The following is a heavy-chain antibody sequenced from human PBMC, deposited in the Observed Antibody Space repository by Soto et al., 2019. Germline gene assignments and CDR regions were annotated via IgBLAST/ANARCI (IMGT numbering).Heavy chain of an antibody. Sequence: GGSLRLSCVASGFTFRNHAMSWVRQVPGKGLEWVSTISVSVGTTHYPDSLRGRITISRDNSKNTVYLQMNSLRVEDTAQYYCAKGLYYYDSSGYRVCEYWGQGNPVSVSS. CDR3: AKGLYYYDSSGYRVCEY. CDR2: ISVSVGTT. D-gene: IGHD3-22*01. CDR1: GFTFRNHA. J-gene: IGHJ1*01. V-gene: IGHV3-23*01.